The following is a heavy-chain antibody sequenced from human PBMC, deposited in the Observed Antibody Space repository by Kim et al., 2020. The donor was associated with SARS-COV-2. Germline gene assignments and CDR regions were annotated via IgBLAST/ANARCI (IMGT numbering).Heavy chain of an antibody. J-gene: IGHJ4*02. CDR3: ARASPEDDSSDY. CDR2: IYSGGST. D-gene: IGHD3-22*01. Sequence: GGSLRLSCAASGFTVSSNYMSWVRQAPGKGLEWVSVIYSGGSTYYADSVKGRFTISRDNSKNTLYLQMNSLRAEDTAVYYCARASPEDDSSDYWGQGTLVTVSS. CDR1: GFTVSSNY. V-gene: IGHV3-53*01.